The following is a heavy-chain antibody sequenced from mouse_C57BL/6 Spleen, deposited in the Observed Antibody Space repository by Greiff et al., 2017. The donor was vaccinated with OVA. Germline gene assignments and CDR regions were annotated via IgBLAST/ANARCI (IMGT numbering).Heavy chain of an antibody. J-gene: IGHJ2*01. CDR2: ISSGGSYT. V-gene: IGHV5-6*01. CDR3: ARMGINGY. CDR1: GFTFSSYG. D-gene: IGHD2-4*01. Sequence: EVQVVESGGDLVKPGGSLKLSCAASGFTFSSYGMSWVRQTPDKRLEWVATISSGGSYTYYPDSVKGRFTISRDNAKNTLYLQMSSLKSEDTAMYYCARMGINGYWGQGTTLTVSS.